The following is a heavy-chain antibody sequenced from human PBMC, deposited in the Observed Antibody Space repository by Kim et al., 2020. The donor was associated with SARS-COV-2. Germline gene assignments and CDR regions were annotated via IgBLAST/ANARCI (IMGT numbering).Heavy chain of an antibody. Sequence: EPKLQGRVTMTTDPSTSTAYMELRSLRSDDTAEYYCARSYYYGSGYYFDYWGQGTLVTVSS. J-gene: IGHJ4*02. CDR3: ARSYYYGSGYYFDY. D-gene: IGHD3-10*01. V-gene: IGHV1-18*01.